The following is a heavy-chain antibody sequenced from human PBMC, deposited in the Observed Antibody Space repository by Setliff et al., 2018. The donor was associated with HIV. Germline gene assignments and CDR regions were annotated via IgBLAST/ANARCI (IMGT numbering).Heavy chain of an antibody. Sequence: SETLSLTCAVYGGSFSGYYWSWIRQPPGKGLEWIGEINHSGSTFYSPSLKSRVTISVDTSKNQFSLKLSSVTVADTAIYYCARGSPSSSWYGEYAYWGQGTLVTVSS. CDR3: ARGSPSSSWYGEYAY. CDR2: INHSGST. V-gene: IGHV4-34*01. D-gene: IGHD6-13*01. J-gene: IGHJ4*02. CDR1: GGSFSGYY.